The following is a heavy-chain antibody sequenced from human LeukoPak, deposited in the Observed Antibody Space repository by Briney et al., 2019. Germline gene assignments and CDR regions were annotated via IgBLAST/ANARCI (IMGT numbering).Heavy chain of an antibody. CDR3: AREPQGYDFWSGYYFDY. V-gene: IGHV1-46*01. J-gene: IGHJ4*02. CDR1: GYTFTSNY. CDR2: IYPRDGST. D-gene: IGHD3-3*01. Sequence: ASVKVSCKASGYTFTSNYIHWVRQAPGQGLEWMGMIYPRDGSTSYAQKFQGRVTVTRDTSTSTVHMELSGLRSEDTAVYYCAREPQGYDFWSGYYFDYWGQGTLVTVSS.